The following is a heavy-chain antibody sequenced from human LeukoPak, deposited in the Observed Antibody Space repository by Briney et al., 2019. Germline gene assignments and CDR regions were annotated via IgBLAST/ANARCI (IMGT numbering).Heavy chain of an antibody. CDR1: GYSFTSYW. D-gene: IGHD4-23*01. CDR3: ARQPDYGGNSGQDY. CDR2: IYPGVSDT. J-gene: IGHJ4*02. V-gene: IGHV5-51*01. Sequence: AESLKISCVASGYSFTSYWIGWVRQMPGKSLEWMWIIYPGVSDTRYRPSFPGQVTISADKSISTAYLQWSSLKASETAMYYCARQPDYGGNSGQDYWGQGTLVTVSS.